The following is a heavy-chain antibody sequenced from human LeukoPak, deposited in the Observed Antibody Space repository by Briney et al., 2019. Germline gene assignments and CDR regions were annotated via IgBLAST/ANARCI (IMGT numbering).Heavy chain of an antibody. CDR2: INDSGRI. V-gene: IGHV4-34*01. J-gene: IGHJ6*03. CDR1: GGSFSNYY. Sequence: TSGTLSLSCAVYGGSFSNYYWSWIRQPPGKGLEWIGEINDSGRINSNPSPLSRVTVSADPSKNQFSLSLTSVTATDTAVYYCARRWNYGRNYYIDVWGKGATVSVSS. D-gene: IGHD1-7*01. CDR3: ARRWNYGRNYYIDV.